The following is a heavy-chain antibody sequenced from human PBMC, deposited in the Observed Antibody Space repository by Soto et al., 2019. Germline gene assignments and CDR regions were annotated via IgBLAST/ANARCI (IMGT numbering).Heavy chain of an antibody. J-gene: IGHJ6*02. CDR3: ARVPGRWGNSYGMDV. CDR1: CYAFSMYG. V-gene: IGHV1-18*01. CDR2: ISAHTGMT. D-gene: IGHD3-16*01. Sequence: GASVKVSCKAACYAFSMYGITWVRQAPGQGLEWVGWISAHTGMTNYAQEFQGRVTMTTDTSTNTASMELRSLKSDDTAVYYCARVPGRWGNSYGMDVWGQGTTVTVSS.